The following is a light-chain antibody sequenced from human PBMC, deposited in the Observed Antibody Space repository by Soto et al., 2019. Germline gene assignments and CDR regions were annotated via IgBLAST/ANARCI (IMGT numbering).Light chain of an antibody. CDR2: KAS. Sequence: DIQMTQSPSTLSASVGDRVTITCRASQSIKNWLAWYRQKPGEAPKLLIYKASTLESGVPSKFSGSGSGTEFTLTISCLQPDDVATYYCQQYNSYSQFTFGPGTKVDIK. V-gene: IGKV1-5*03. CDR3: QQYNSYSQFT. CDR1: QSIKNW. J-gene: IGKJ3*01.